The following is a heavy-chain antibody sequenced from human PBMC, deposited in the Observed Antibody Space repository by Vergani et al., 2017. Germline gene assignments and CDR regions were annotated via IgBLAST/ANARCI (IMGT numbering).Heavy chain of an antibody. J-gene: IGHJ4*02. CDR3: ARVRDSRSISWDGPFDY. CDR2: IYYSGST. D-gene: IGHD6-13*01. Sequence: QVQLQESGPGLVKPSQTLSLTCTVSGGSISSGDYYWSWIRQPPGKGLEWIGYIYYSGSTYYNPSLKSRVTISVDTSKNQFSLKLSSVTAADTAVYYCARVRDSRSISWDGPFDYWGQGTLVTVSS. CDR1: GGSISSGDYY. V-gene: IGHV4-30-4*08.